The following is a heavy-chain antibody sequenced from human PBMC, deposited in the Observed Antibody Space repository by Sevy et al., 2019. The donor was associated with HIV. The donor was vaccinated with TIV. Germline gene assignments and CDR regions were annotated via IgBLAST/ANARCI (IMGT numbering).Heavy chain of an antibody. D-gene: IGHD3-10*01. CDR3: AKVFAGMVRGVITPRYWDYYYYMDV. J-gene: IGHJ6*03. V-gene: IGHV3-23*01. CDR2: ISGSGGST. Sequence: GGSLRLSCAASGFTFSSYAMSWVRQAPGKGLEWVSAISGSGGSTYYADSVKGRFTISRDNPKNTLYLQMNSLRAEDTAVYYCAKVFAGMVRGVITPRYWDYYYYMDVWGKGTTVTVSS. CDR1: GFTFSSYA.